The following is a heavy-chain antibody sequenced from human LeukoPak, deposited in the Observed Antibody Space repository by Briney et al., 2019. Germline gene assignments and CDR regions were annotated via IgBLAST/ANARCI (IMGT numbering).Heavy chain of an antibody. CDR3: ARARGALGYCSSTSCSTLGAFDI. CDR1: GGSFSGYY. D-gene: IGHD2-2*01. V-gene: IGHV4-34*01. J-gene: IGHJ3*02. CDR2: INHSGST. Sequence: SETLSLTCAVYGGSFSGYYWSWTRQPPGKGLEWIGEINHSGSTNYSPSLKSRVTISVDTSKNQFSLKLSSVTAADTAVYYCARARGALGYCSSTSCSTLGAFDIWGQGTMVTVSS.